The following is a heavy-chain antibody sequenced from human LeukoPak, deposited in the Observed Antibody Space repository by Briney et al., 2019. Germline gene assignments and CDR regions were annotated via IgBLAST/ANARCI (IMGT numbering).Heavy chain of an antibody. V-gene: IGHV4-39*07. CDR3: ARVYDSSGYYYYYYYYYMDV. Sequence: PSETLSLTCTVSGGSISSSSYYWGWIRQPPGKGLEWIGSIYYSGSTYYNPSLKSRVTISVDTSKNQFSLKLSSVTAADTAVYYCARVYDSSGYYYYYYYYYMDVWGKGTTVTVSS. CDR1: GGSISSSSYY. CDR2: IYYSGST. J-gene: IGHJ6*03. D-gene: IGHD3-22*01.